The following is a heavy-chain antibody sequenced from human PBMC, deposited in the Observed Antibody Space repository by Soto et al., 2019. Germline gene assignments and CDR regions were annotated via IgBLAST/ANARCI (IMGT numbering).Heavy chain of an antibody. J-gene: IGHJ6*02. D-gene: IGHD3-22*01. CDR1: GGTFSSYA. CDR2: IIPIFGTA. CDR3: ARDLKRYYDSSGYGYYYYGMDV. V-gene: IGHV1-69*13. Sequence: SVKVSCKASGGTFSSYAISWVRQAPGQGLEWMGGIIPIFGTADYAQKFQGRVTITADESTTTAYMELSSLRSEDTAVYYCARDLKRYYDSSGYGYYYYGMDVWGQGTTVTV.